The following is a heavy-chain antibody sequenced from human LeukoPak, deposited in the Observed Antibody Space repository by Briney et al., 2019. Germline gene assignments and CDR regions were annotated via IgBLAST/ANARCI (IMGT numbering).Heavy chain of an antibody. CDR1: GYSFTGYW. J-gene: IGHJ4*02. V-gene: IGHV5-51*01. CDR2: IYPGDSDT. D-gene: IGHD3-10*01. CDR3: ARHGGWYYGSGTLDY. Sequence: GESLKISCKGSGYSFTGYWIGWVRQMPGKGLEWMGIIYPGDSDTRYSPSFQGQVTISADKSISTAYLQWSSLKASDTAMYYRARHGGWYYGSGTLDYWGQGTLVTVSS.